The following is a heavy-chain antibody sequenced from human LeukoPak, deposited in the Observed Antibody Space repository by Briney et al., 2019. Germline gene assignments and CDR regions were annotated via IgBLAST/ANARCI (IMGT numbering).Heavy chain of an antibody. CDR2: IWYDGSNK. D-gene: IGHD6-19*01. CDR1: GFTFSSYG. V-gene: IGHV3-33*01. Sequence: GRSLRLSCAASGFTFSSYGMYWVRQAPGKGLEWVAVIWYDGSNKYYADSVKGRFTISRDNSKNTLYLQMNSLRAEDTAVYYCARAGQWLAPGGVDYWGQGTLVTVSS. J-gene: IGHJ4*02. CDR3: ARAGQWLAPGGVDY.